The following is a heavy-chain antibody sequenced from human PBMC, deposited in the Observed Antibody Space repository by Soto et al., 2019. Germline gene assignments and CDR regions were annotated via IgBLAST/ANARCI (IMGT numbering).Heavy chain of an antibody. CDR1: GFTVSSTY. Sequence: GWSLRISCAASGFTVSSTYLTWVRQAPGKGLEWVAILYTGTDTVYADSVKGRFTISRDSSKNTFYLQMNSLRAEDTAMYFCARSHYTGTYSGRFLDYWGQGSLVTVSS. CDR3: ARSHYTGTYSGRFLDY. CDR2: LYTGTDT. J-gene: IGHJ4*02. V-gene: IGHV3-53*01. D-gene: IGHD1-26*01.